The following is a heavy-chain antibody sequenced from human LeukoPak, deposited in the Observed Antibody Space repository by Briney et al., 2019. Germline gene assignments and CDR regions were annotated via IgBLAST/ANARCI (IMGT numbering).Heavy chain of an antibody. CDR2: IKYDASST. V-gene: IGHV3-74*01. CDR1: GFTFSSHW. D-gene: IGHD3-16*02. CDR3: ARNYDYVWGSYRSPFGY. J-gene: IGHJ4*02. Sequence: GGSLRLSCADSGFTFSSHWMHWVRQAPGKGLVWVSRIKYDASSTSYADSVKGRFTISRDNAKNTLYLQMNSLRAEDTAVYYCARNYDYVWGSYRSPFGYWGQGTLVTVSS.